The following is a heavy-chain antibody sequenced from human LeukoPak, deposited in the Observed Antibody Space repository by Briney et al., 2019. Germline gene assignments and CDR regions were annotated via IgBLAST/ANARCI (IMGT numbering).Heavy chain of an antibody. J-gene: IGHJ5*02. CDR3: ARSQPRDSGTYLFDWFDP. CDR1: GFTFSTFT. D-gene: IGHD3-10*01. V-gene: IGHV3-21*01. Sequence: GGSLRLSCAASGFTFSTFTMIWVRQAPGKGLEWVSSISTSSIYIYYADSVKGRFTISRDNAKNSLYLQLNSLRAEDTAVYYCARSQPRDSGTYLFDWFDPWGQGTLVTVSS. CDR2: ISTSSIYI.